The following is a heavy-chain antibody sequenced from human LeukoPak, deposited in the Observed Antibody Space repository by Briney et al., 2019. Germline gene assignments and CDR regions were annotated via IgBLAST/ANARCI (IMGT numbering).Heavy chain of an antibody. CDR1: GFTFSSYA. Sequence: GGSLRLSCAASGFTFSSYAMTWVRQAPGKGLESISAVSYDITRTFYADSVKGRFAISRDNSRNTLFLQMNSLRADDTAVYYCARPGCGGNCYYRMDVWGKGTTVTVSS. V-gene: IGHV3-23*01. J-gene: IGHJ6*04. CDR3: ARPGCGGNCYYRMDV. CDR2: VSYDITRT. D-gene: IGHD2-21*01.